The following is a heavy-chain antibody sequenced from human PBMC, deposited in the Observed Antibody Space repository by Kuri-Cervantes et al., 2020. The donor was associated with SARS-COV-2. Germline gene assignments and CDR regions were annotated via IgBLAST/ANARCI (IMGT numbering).Heavy chain of an antibody. J-gene: IGHJ4*02. CDR1: GYTFTGYY. CDR2: INPNSGGT. CDR3: ARGGHSSTATPEFDY. V-gene: IGHV1-2*02. D-gene: IGHD6-13*01. Sequence: ASVKVSCKASGYTFTGYYMHWVRQAPGQGLEWMGWINPNSGGTNYAQKFQGRVTMTRDTSISTVYMELSSLRSEDTAVYYCARGGHSSTATPEFDYWGQGTLVTVSS.